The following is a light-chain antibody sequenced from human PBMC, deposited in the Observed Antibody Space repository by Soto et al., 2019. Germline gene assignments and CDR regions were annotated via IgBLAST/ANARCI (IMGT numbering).Light chain of an antibody. J-gene: IGKJ2*01. V-gene: IGKV2-28*01. Sequence: DIVMTQSPLSLPVTPGEPASISCRSSQSLLHSNGYKYLDWYLQKPGQSPQLLIYLGSDRASGVPDRFSGSGPGTDFTLKISRVEADDVGFYYCMQALQTPYTFGLGTKLEIK. CDR1: QSLLHSNGYKY. CDR2: LGS. CDR3: MQALQTPYT.